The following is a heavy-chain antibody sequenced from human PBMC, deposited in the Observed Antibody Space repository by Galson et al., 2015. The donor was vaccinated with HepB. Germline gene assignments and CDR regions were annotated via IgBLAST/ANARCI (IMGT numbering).Heavy chain of an antibody. CDR2: ISSNGGST. V-gene: IGHV3-64D*06. J-gene: IGHJ4*02. Sequence: SLRLSCAASGFTYSNYSMHWVRQAPGKGLQYVSGISSNGGSTYHADSVKGRFTISRDNSKSTLYLQMSSLRAEDTAVYYCVKDSKGVIVPGGYFDNWGQGLLVIVSS. D-gene: IGHD2/OR15-2a*01. CDR1: GFTYSNYS. CDR3: VKDSKGVIVPGGYFDN.